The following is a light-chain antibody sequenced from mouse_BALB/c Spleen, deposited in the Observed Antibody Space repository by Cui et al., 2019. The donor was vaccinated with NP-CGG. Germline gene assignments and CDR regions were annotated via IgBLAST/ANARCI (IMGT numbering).Light chain of an antibody. J-gene: IGLJ1*01. CDR3: ALWYSNHWV. CDR2: GTN. Sequence: QAVVTQESALTTSPVETVTLTCRSHTRAVTTTKFTNWVQKKPDHLFTGLIGGTNTPVPGVPATFSGSLIGDKTALTTTGAQTEDEAIYFCALWYSNHWVFGGGTKLTVL. CDR1: TRAVTTTKF. V-gene: IGLV1*01.